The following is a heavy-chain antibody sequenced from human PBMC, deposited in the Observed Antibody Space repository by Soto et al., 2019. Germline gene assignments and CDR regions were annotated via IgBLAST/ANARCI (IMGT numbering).Heavy chain of an antibody. Sequence: SETLSLTCTVSGGSFSSYYWSWIRQPPGKGLEWIGYIYYSGNTNYNPSLKSRVTISVDTSKNQFSLKLSSVTAADTAVYYRARRVKYGSGRRPAYYFDYWGQGTLVTVSS. V-gene: IGHV4-59*01. CDR3: ARRVKYGSGRRPAYYFDY. CDR2: IYYSGNT. CDR1: GGSFSSYY. D-gene: IGHD3-10*01. J-gene: IGHJ4*02.